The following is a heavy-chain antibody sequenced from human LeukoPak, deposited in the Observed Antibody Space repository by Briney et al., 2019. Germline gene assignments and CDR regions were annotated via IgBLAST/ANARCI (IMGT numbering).Heavy chain of an antibody. CDR3: AKDGYSSGWYYFDY. CDR1: GFTFSSYA. D-gene: IGHD6-19*01. J-gene: IGHJ4*02. Sequence: GGSLRLSCAASGFTFSSYAMSWVRQAPGKGLEWVSAISGSGGSTYYADSVKGRFTISRDNSKNTLYLTMNSLRAEDTAVYYCAKDGYSSGWYYFDYWGQGTLVTVSS. CDR2: ISGSGGST. V-gene: IGHV3-23*01.